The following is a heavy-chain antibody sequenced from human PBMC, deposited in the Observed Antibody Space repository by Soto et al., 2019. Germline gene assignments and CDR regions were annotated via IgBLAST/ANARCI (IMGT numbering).Heavy chain of an antibody. CDR3: ARDQSWRDPVWWSDP. CDR2: IDPTGGNR. J-gene: IGHJ5*02. V-gene: IGHV1-46*01. Sequence: ASVKVSCKASGYSITYNYMHWVRQAPGKGLEWMGTIDPTGGNRNYAQKFQGRLTMTRGTSTSTVYMELSSLTSDDTAVYYCARDQSWRDPVWWSDPWGQGTLVTVSS. D-gene: IGHD3-16*01. CDR1: GYSITYNY.